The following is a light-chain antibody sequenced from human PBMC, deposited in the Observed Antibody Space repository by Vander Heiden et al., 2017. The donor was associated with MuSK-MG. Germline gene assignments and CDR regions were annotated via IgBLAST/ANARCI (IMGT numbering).Light chain of an antibody. Sequence: DIQMTQSPSSLSASVGDRVTITCRASQAIRKDLNWYQHKPGRAPKRLIYAASSLQSGVPSRFSVSGSGTEFTLTISSLQPEDFATYYCRQHNYFPLTFGEGTKVEIK. CDR1: QAIRKD. V-gene: IGKV1-17*01. CDR2: AAS. J-gene: IGKJ4*01. CDR3: RQHNYFPLT.